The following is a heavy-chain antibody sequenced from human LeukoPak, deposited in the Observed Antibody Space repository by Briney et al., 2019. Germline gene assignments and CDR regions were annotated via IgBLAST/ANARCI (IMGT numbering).Heavy chain of an antibody. D-gene: IGHD6-13*01. Sequence: GVPLTLSCAASGYPFRTYYVNWVRQAPGKGLEWVASICSSGTHIYYPYSVKGRFTISRQNAMNSLYLQMYSLRAEDTAVYYCARALAAASTAFYFDCWGQGILVTASS. CDR1: GYPFRTYY. CDR3: ARALAAASTAFYFDC. V-gene: IGHV3-21*01. J-gene: IGHJ4*02. CDR2: ICSSGTHI.